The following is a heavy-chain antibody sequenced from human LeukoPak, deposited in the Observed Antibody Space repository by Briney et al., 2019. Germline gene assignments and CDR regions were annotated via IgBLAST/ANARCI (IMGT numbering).Heavy chain of an antibody. J-gene: IGHJ4*02. CDR3: VKGYSNPSHFDY. Sequence: GGSLRLSCVVSGLSFDNAWMSWVRQAPGKGLEWVGRIKSKNVGETTEYAAPVQGRFTISRDDSRNTLYLQMNSLRAEDTAVYYCVKGYSNPSHFDYWGQGTLVTVSS. CDR2: IKSKNVGETT. V-gene: IGHV3-15*01. D-gene: IGHD4-11*01. CDR1: GLSFDNAW.